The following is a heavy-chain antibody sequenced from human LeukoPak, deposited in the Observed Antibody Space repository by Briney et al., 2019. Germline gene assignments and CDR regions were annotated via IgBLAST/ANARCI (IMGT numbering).Heavy chain of an antibody. CDR2: IYSGGST. Sequence: GGSLRLSCAASGFTVSGNYMSWVRQAPGKGLEWVSVIYSGGSTYYADSVKGRFTISRDNSKNTLYLQMNSLRAEDTAVYYCARGIAAAGTPYYDYWGQGTLVTVSS. J-gene: IGHJ4*02. V-gene: IGHV3-53*01. CDR3: ARGIAAAGTPYYDY. D-gene: IGHD6-13*01. CDR1: GFTVSGNY.